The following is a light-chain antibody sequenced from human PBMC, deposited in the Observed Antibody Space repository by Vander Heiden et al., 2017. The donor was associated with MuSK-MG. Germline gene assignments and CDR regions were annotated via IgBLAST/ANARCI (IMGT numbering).Light chain of an antibody. Sequence: EIELTQSPATLSLSPGERATLSCRASQSVDTYLAWFQQTPGQAPRLLIYDASTRASGTPARFSGRGSGTDFTLTISSLEPEDFAVFYCQQRAYWPLTFGGGTKVE. J-gene: IGKJ4*01. V-gene: IGKV3-11*01. CDR1: QSVDTY. CDR3: QQRAYWPLT. CDR2: DAS.